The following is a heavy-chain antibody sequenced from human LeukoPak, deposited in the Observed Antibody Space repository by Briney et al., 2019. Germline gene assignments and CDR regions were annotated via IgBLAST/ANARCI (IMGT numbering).Heavy chain of an antibody. V-gene: IGHV4-61*02. D-gene: IGHD3-10*01. Sequence: SETLSLTCTVSGGSISSGSYYWSWIRQPAGKGLEWIGRIYTSGSTNYNPSLKSRVTISVDTSKNQFSLKLSSVTAADTAVYYCAREPHYWGQGTLVTVSS. CDR3: AREPHY. J-gene: IGHJ4*02. CDR1: GGSISSGSYY. CDR2: IYTSGST.